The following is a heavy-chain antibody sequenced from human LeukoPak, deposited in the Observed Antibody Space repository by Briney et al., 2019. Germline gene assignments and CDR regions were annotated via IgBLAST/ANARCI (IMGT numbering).Heavy chain of an antibody. Sequence: SETLSLTCTVSGGSISSSSYYWGWIRPPPGKGLEWIGSIYYSGSTYYNPSLKSRATISVDTSKNMFSLKLNSGTAEDTAVYYCARAEGDYYDSSGSFYAFDIWGQGTMVTVSS. CDR3: ARAEGDYYDSSGSFYAFDI. CDR2: IYYSGST. D-gene: IGHD3-22*01. V-gene: IGHV4-39*01. CDR1: GGSISSSSYY. J-gene: IGHJ3*02.